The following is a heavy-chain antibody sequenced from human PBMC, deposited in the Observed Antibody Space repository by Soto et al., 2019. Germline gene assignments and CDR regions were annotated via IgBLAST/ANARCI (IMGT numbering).Heavy chain of an antibody. D-gene: IGHD2-15*01. CDR1: GFTFSSYS. CDR3: ARDNCSGGSCYPNFDY. Sequence: GGSLRLSCAASGFTFSSYSMNWVRQAPGKGLEWVSYISSSSSTIYYADSVKGRFTISRDNAKNSLYLQMNSLRAEDTAVYYCARDNCSGGSCYPNFDYWGQGTLVTVSS. V-gene: IGHV3-48*01. CDR2: ISSSSSTI. J-gene: IGHJ4*02.